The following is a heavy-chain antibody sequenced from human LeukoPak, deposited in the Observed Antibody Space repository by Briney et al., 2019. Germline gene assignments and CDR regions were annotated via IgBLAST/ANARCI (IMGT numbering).Heavy chain of an antibody. CDR3: ARQNRNWFDP. CDR1: RFTFSSYC. CDR2: INSDGSST. D-gene: IGHD1-14*01. J-gene: IGHJ5*02. Sequence: TGGSLRLSCAASRFTFSSYCMHWLRQAPGKGLVSVSRINSDGSSTSYADSVKGRFTISRDNAKNTLYLQMNSLRAEDTAVYYCARQNRNWFDPWGQGTLVTVSS. V-gene: IGHV3-74*01.